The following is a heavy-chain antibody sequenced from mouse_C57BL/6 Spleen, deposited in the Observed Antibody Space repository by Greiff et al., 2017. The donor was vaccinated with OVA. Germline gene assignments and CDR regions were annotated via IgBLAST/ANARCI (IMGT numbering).Heavy chain of an antibody. CDR1: GFSLTSYA. Sequence: VKVVESGPGLVAPSQSLSITCTVSGFSLTSYAISWVRQPPGKGLEWLGVIWTGGGTNYNSALKSRLSISKDNSKSQVFLKMNSLQTDDTARDDGARRAERGRSYYFDYRGQGTTLTVSS. D-gene: IGHD4-1*01. CDR2: IWTGGGT. J-gene: IGHJ2*01. V-gene: IGHV2-9-1*01. CDR3: ARRAERGRSYYFDY.